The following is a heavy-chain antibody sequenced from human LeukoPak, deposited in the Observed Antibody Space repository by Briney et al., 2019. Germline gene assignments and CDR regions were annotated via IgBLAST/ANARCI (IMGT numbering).Heavy chain of an antibody. J-gene: IGHJ4*02. Sequence: SETLSLTCAVYGGSFSGYYWSWIRQDPGKGLEWIGAIIHSGSTNYNPSLKSRVTISVDTSKNQFSLKLSSVTAADTAVYYCARGGGVWYDSSGYCFDYWGQGPLVTVS. V-gene: IGHV4-34*01. CDR1: GGSFSGYY. D-gene: IGHD3-22*01. CDR2: IIHSGST. CDR3: ARGGGVWYDSSGYCFDY.